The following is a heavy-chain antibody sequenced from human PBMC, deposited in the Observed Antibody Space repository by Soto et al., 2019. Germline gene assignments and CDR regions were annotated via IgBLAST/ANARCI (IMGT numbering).Heavy chain of an antibody. Sequence: GGSLRLSCAASGFSFNDAWMNWVRQAPGKGLEWVGLIKSKTNGGTTAYAAPVTGRFTISRDDSKNTLYLQMNSLKIEDTAVFYCVTEPSGATHIWDQGTMVTLS. CDR3: VTEPSGATHI. CDR2: IKSKTNGGTT. J-gene: IGHJ3*02. CDR1: GFSFNDAW. V-gene: IGHV3-15*07. D-gene: IGHD1-26*01.